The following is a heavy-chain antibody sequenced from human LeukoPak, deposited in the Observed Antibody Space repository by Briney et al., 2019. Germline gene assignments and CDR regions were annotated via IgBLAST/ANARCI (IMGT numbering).Heavy chain of an antibody. J-gene: IGHJ4*02. V-gene: IGHV3-21*01. CDR1: GFTFTNFA. Sequence: PGGSLRLSCAASGFTFTNFAMTWVRQAPGKGLEWVSSISSSSSYIYYADSVKGRFTISRDNAKNSLYLQMNSLRAEDTAVYYCARDNFGTIDYWGQGTLVTVSS. CDR3: ARDNFGTIDY. D-gene: IGHD3-10*01. CDR2: ISSSSSYI.